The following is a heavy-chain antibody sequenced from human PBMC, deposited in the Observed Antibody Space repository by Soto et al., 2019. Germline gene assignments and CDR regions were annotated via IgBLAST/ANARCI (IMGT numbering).Heavy chain of an antibody. V-gene: IGHV6-1*01. CDR1: GDSVSSNTAS. D-gene: IGHD5-12*01. J-gene: IGHJ5*02. CDR2: TYFRFKWYN. CDR3: ARGDNLGPKTGYAFDP. Sequence: SQTLSLTCASSGDSVSSNTASWNWFRQSPPRGFEWLGRTYFRFKWYNGYAVSVKSRISFNPDTPSHQFSLQLNSVTPEDTAVYFCARGDNLGPKTGYAFDPWGQGIMVTVSS.